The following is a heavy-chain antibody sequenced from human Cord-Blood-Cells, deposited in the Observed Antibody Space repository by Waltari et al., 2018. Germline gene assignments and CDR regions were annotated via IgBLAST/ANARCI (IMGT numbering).Heavy chain of an antibody. CDR3: ARASPGWFRELLYFDL. Sequence: QVQLQESGPGLVKPSGTLSLTCAVSGGSISSSNWWSWVRQPPGQGREWIGEIYQSGSANNHPSLKCRVAISVDKSKNQFSLKLSSVTTADTAVYYCARASPGWFRELLYFDLWGRGTLVTVSS. J-gene: IGHJ2*01. CDR2: IYQSGSA. CDR1: GGSISSSNW. V-gene: IGHV4-4*02. D-gene: IGHD3-10*01.